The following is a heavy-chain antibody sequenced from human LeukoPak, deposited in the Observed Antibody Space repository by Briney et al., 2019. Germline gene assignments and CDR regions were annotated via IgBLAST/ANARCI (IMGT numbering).Heavy chain of an antibody. V-gene: IGHV3-43*02. D-gene: IGHD1-26*01. CDR3: AKVGGSYFYYYYMDV. J-gene: IGHJ6*03. CDR1: GFTFSDYY. CDR2: VSGDGGTT. Sequence: PGGSLRLSCATSGFTFSDYYMSWVRQAPGKGLEWVSLVSGDGGTTYYADSVKGRFTISRDNSKNSLYLQMNSLRTEDTALYYCAKVGGSYFYYYYMDVWGKGTTVTVSS.